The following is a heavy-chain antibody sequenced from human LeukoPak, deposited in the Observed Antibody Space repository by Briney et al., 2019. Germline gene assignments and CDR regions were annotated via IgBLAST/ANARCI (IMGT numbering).Heavy chain of an antibody. CDR3: ARAESIAGFNAFDI. Sequence: SETLSLTCTVSGGSINSYYWSWIRQPAGKGLEWIGRIYTSGSTNYNPSLKSRVTISVDTSKNQFSLKLSSVTAADTAVYYCARAESIAGFNAFDIWGQGTMVTVSS. V-gene: IGHV4-4*07. D-gene: IGHD3-3*02. J-gene: IGHJ3*02. CDR1: GGSINSYY. CDR2: IYTSGST.